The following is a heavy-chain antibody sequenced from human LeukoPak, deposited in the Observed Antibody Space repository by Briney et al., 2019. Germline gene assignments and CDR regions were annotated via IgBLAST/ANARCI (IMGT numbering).Heavy chain of an antibody. CDR1: GGTFSSYA. CDR2: IIPIFGTA. V-gene: IGHV1-69*13. CDR3: ARDRDGYCSSTSCYSDLDY. J-gene: IGHJ4*02. Sequence: SVKVSCKASGGTFSSYAISWVRQAPGQGLEWMGGIIPIFGTANYAQKFQGRVTITADESTSTAYMELSSLRSEDTAVYYCARDRDGYCSSTSCYSDLDYWGQGTLVTVSS. D-gene: IGHD2-2*03.